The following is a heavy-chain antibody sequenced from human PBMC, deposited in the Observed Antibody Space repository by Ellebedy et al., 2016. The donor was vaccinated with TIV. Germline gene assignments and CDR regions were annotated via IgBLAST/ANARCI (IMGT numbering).Heavy chain of an antibody. J-gene: IGHJ6*03. CDR2: MNPNSGNT. D-gene: IGHD3-3*01. Sequence: ASVKVSCXASGYTFTSYDINWVRQATGQGLEWMGWMNPNSGNTGYAQKFQGRVTMTRNTSISTAYMELSSLRSEDTAVYYCARLGAHYDFWSGTPDYYYYMDVWGKGTTVTVSS. CDR1: GYTFTSYD. CDR3: ARLGAHYDFWSGTPDYYYYMDV. V-gene: IGHV1-8*01.